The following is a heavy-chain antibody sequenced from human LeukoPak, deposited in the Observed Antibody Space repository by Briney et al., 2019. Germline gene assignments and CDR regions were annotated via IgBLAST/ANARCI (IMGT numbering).Heavy chain of an antibody. V-gene: IGHV3-49*04. CDR1: GFTFGDYA. D-gene: IGHD6-19*01. Sequence: QPGRSLSLSCTASGFTFGDYAMSWVRQAPGKGLEWVGFIRSKAYGGTTEYAASVKGRFTISRDDSKSIAYLQMNSLKTEDTAVYYCTREGGKQWLVQNYFDYWGQGSLVSVSS. CDR2: IRSKAYGGTT. J-gene: IGHJ4*02. CDR3: TREGGKQWLVQNYFDY.